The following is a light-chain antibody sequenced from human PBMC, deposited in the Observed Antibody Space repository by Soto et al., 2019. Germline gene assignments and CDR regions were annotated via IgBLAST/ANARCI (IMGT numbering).Light chain of an antibody. Sequence: DIQMTQSPSSLSASVGDRVTITCRASQTITSYLNWYQQKPGKAPKLLIYAVSILQSGVPSRFSGSGYGTDFTLTINSLQPEDVATYYCQHGYSTSLTFGQGTKVEIK. CDR1: QTITSY. CDR2: AVS. V-gene: IGKV1-39*01. CDR3: QHGYSTSLT. J-gene: IGKJ1*01.